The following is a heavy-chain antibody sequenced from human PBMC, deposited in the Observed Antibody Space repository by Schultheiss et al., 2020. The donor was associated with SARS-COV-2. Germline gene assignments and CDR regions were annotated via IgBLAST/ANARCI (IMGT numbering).Heavy chain of an antibody. D-gene: IGHD3-22*01. Sequence: ASVKVSCKASGYTFTAYYIHWVRKAPGQGLEWVGWINPNSGVTRYGQQFQGVVTITRDTSLSTAYMELSRLTSDDTAVYYCAVQGPYYYDSSGYYGYFDYWGQGTLVTVSS. CDR2: INPNSGVT. J-gene: IGHJ4*02. V-gene: IGHV1-2*02. CDR1: GYTFTAYY. CDR3: AVQGPYYYDSSGYYGYFDY.